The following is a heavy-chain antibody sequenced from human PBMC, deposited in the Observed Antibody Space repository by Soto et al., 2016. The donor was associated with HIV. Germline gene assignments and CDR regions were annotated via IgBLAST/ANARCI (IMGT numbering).Heavy chain of an antibody. CDR1: KFTVSSNY. V-gene: IGHV3-66*01. CDR2: IYSGGRT. CDR3: AKGRRDLQFTYFDY. Sequence: EVQLVESGGGLVQPGGSLRLSCAAAKFTVSSNYMTWVRQAPGKGLEWVSLIYSGGRTYYADSVRGRFTISRDSSKNTLYLQMNSLRAEDTAVYYCAKGRRDLQFTYFDYWGQGTLVTVSS. D-gene: IGHD1-1*01. J-gene: IGHJ4*02.